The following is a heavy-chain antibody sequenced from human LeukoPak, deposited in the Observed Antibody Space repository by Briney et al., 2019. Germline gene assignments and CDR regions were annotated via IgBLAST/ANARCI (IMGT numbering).Heavy chain of an antibody. J-gene: IGHJ3*02. Sequence: SETLSLTCAVYGGSFSGYYWSWIRQPPGKGLEWIGEINHSGSTNYNPSLKSRVTISVDTSKNQFSLKLSSVTAADTAVYYCARADGEMATTSRGAFDIWGQGTMVTVSS. CDR2: INHSGST. CDR1: GGSFSGYY. V-gene: IGHV4-34*01. CDR3: ARADGEMATTSRGAFDI. D-gene: IGHD5-24*01.